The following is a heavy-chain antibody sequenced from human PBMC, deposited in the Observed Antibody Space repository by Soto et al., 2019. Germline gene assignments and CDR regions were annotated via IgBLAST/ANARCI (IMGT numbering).Heavy chain of an antibody. D-gene: IGHD2-8*01. V-gene: IGHV3-30*04. CDR2: ISYDGSNK. CDR3: ARSRNGPYGNWFDP. Sequence: GGSLRLSCAASGFTFSSYAMHWVRQAPGKGLEWAAVISYDGSNKYYADSAKGRFTISRDNSKNTLYVQMNSLRAEDTAVYYCARSRNGPYGNWFDPWGLGTLVTVSS. J-gene: IGHJ5*02. CDR1: GFTFSSYA.